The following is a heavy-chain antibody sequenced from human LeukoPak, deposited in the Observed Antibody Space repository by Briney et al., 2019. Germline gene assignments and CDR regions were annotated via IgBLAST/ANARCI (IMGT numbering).Heavy chain of an antibody. CDR1: GGSISSYY. D-gene: IGHD2-15*01. J-gene: IGHJ6*02. V-gene: IGHV4-59*08. CDR3: AGLGYCSGGSCYSTWAYGMDV. CDR2: IYYSGST. Sequence: SETLSLTCTVSGGSISSYYWSWIRQPPGKGLEWIGYIYYSGSTNYNPSLKSRVTISVDTSKNQFSLKLSSVTAADTAVYYCAGLGYCSGGSCYSTWAYGMDVWGQGTTVTVSS.